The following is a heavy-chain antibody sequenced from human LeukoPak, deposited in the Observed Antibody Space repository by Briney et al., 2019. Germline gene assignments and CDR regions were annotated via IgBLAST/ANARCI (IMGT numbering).Heavy chain of an antibody. V-gene: IGHV3-30*18. CDR1: GFTFSSYG. Sequence: GRSLRLSCAASGFTFSSYGMHWVRQAPGKGLEWVAVISYDGSNKYYADSVKGRFTISRDNSKNTLYLQMNSLRAEDTAVYYCAKDIAVTTYVHYGYWGQGTLVTVSS. CDR2: ISYDGSNK. D-gene: IGHD4-17*01. CDR3: AKDIAVTTYVHYGY. J-gene: IGHJ4*02.